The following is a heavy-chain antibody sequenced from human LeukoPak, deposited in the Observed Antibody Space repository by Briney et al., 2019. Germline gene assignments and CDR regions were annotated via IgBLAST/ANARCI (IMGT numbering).Heavy chain of an antibody. J-gene: IGHJ4*02. V-gene: IGHV4-31*03. CDR3: ARASPAGDY. Sequence: SETLSLTCTVSGDSISGYFWSWIRQHPGKGLEWIGYIYYSGSTYYNPSLKSRVTISVDTSKNQFSLKLSSVTAADTAVYYCARASPAGDYWGQGTLVSVSS. CDR2: IYYSGST. CDR1: GDSISGYF.